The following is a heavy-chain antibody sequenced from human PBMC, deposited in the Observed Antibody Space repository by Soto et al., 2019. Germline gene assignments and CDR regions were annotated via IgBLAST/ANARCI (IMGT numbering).Heavy chain of an antibody. V-gene: IGHV3-48*01. D-gene: IGHD5-12*01. CDR3: ATYSGYDHDY. CDR1: GFTFSSYS. J-gene: IGHJ4*02. Sequence: PGGSLRVSCAASGFTFSSYSMNWVRQAPGKGLEWVSYISSSSSTIYYADSVKGRFTISRDNAKNSLYLQMNSLRAEDTAVYYCATYSGYDHDYWGQGTLVTVSS. CDR2: ISSSSSTI.